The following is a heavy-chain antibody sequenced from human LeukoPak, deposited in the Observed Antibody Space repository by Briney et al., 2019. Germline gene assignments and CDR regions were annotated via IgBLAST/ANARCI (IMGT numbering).Heavy chain of an antibody. Sequence: SETLSLTCTVSGGSISSGSYYWSWIRQPAGKGLEWIGRIYTSGSTNYNPSLKSRVTISVDTSKNQFSLKLSSVTAADTAVYYCARYSSSWYWFDPWGQGTLVTVSS. CDR1: GGSISSGSYY. J-gene: IGHJ5*02. V-gene: IGHV4-61*02. CDR3: ARYSSSWYWFDP. D-gene: IGHD6-13*01. CDR2: IYTSGST.